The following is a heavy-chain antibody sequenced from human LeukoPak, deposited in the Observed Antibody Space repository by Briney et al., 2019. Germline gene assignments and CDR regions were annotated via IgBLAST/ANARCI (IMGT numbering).Heavy chain of an antibody. D-gene: IGHD6-13*01. Sequence: PGGSLRLSCAASGFTFSSYGMHWVRQAPGKGLEWVAVIWYDGSNKYYADSVKGRFTISRDKSKNTLYLQMNSLRAEDTAVYYCAKDLGPNSSSWYYFDYWGQGTLVTVSS. V-gene: IGHV3-33*03. CDR1: GFTFSSYG. CDR2: IWYDGSNK. CDR3: AKDLGPNSSSWYYFDY. J-gene: IGHJ4*02.